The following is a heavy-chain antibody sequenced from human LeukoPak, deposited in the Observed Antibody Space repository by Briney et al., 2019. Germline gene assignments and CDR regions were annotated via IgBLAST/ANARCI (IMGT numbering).Heavy chain of an antibody. J-gene: IGHJ4*02. Sequence: PGGSLRLSCAASGFTFSSYSMNWVRQAPGKGLEWVSYISSSSSTIYYADSVKGRFTISRDNAKNSLYLQMNSLRAEDTAVYYCASNSMVPGKGTDYWGQGTLVTVSS. CDR3: ASNSMVPGKGTDY. CDR2: ISSSSSTI. D-gene: IGHD3-10*01. CDR1: GFTFSSYS. V-gene: IGHV3-48*04.